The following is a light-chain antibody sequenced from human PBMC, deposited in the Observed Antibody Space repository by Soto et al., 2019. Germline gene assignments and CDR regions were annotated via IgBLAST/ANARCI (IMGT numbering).Light chain of an antibody. J-gene: IGKJ1*01. CDR2: GAS. CDR1: QNINMY. CDR3: QQSYVMPRT. V-gene: IGKV1-39*01. Sequence: DIQMTQSPSSLSESIGDRGTITCRACQNINMYLNWYQQTPGKAPRLLMFGASSLKSGVPSRFSGSGSGTDFTLTISSLQPEDFAAYYCQQSYVMPRTFGQGTKVEVK.